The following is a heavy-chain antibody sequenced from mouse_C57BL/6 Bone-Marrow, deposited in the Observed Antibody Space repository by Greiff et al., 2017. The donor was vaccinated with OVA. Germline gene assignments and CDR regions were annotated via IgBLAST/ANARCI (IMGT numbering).Heavy chain of an antibody. V-gene: IGHV5-12*01. CDR2: ISNGGGST. CDR1: GFTFSDYY. J-gene: IGHJ4*01. Sequence: EVMLVESGGGLVQPGGSLKLSCAASGFTFSDYYMYWVRQTPEQRLEWVAYISNGGGSTYYPDTVKGRFTISRDNAKNTLYLQMSRLKSEDTAMYYCARRDGHYYAMDYWGQGTSVTVSS. CDR3: ARRDGHYYAMDY. D-gene: IGHD1-2*01.